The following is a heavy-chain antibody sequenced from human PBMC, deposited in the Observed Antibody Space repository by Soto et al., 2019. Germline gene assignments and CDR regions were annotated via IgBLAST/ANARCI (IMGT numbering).Heavy chain of an antibody. D-gene: IGHD3-10*01. V-gene: IGHV3-23*01. CDR1: AFAFSRSA. CDR3: AKGLSGSGAYQYFDP. Sequence: EVPLLESGGGLVQPGGSLRLSCAASAFAFSRSAMSWVRQTPGKGLEWVSVISGSGDRTFYADSVKGRVTISRDNSKNTLYLEMSSLRVEDTAVYYCAKGLSGSGAYQYFDPWGQGTLVTVSS. CDR2: ISGSGDRT. J-gene: IGHJ5*02.